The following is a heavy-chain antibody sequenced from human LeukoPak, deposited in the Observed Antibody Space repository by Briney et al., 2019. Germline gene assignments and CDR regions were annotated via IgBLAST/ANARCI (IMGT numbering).Heavy chain of an antibody. J-gene: IGHJ3*02. CDR1: GYTFTGYY. V-gene: IGHV1-2*02. CDR2: INPNSGGT. D-gene: IGHD3-9*01. Sequence: GASVKVSCKASGYTFTGYYMHWVRQAPGQGLEWMGWINPNSGGTNYAQKFQGRVTMTRDTSISTAYMELSRLRSDDTAVYYCARDGGPRGLTARYAFDIWGQGTMVTVSS. CDR3: ARDGGPRGLTARYAFDI.